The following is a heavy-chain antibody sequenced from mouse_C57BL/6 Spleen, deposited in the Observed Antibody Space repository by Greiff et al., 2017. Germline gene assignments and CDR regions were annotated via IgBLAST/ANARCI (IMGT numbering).Heavy chain of an antibody. V-gene: IGHV1-54*01. J-gene: IGHJ2*01. CDR2: INPGSGGT. D-gene: IGHD1-1*01. Sequence: QVQLQQSGAELVRPGTSVKVSCKASGYAFTNYLIEWVKQRPGQGLEWIGVINPGSGGTNYNEKFKGKATLTADKSSSTAYMRLSSLTSEDSAVYVCARGGTTVVLDYWGQGTTLTVSS. CDR3: ARGGTTVVLDY. CDR1: GYAFTNYL.